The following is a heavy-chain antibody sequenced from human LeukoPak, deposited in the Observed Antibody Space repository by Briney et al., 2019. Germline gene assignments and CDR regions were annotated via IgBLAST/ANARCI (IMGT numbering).Heavy chain of an antibody. J-gene: IGHJ4*02. CDR2: ISGGGIAT. CDR1: GFIFSNYG. Sequence: GGSLRLSCAASGFIFSNYGMSWVRQAPGKGLEWVSSISGGGIATYHADSVKGRFTISRDNSKNTLYLQMNSLRVEDTAIYYCTTQRVVTAAIDSWGQGTLVTVSS. D-gene: IGHD2-21*02. V-gene: IGHV3-23*01. CDR3: TTQRVVTAAIDS.